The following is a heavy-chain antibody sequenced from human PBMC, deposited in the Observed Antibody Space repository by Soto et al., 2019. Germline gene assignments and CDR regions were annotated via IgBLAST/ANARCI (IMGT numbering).Heavy chain of an antibody. CDR2: INSDGSST. V-gene: IGHV3-74*01. Sequence: GGSLRLSCAASGFTFSSYWMHWVRQAPGKGLVWVSRINSDGSSTSYADSVKGRFTISRDNAKNTLYLQMNSLRAEDTAVYYCARVPPHYYDSSGYTPFDYWGQGTLVTVSS. CDR1: GFTFSSYW. D-gene: IGHD3-22*01. J-gene: IGHJ4*02. CDR3: ARVPPHYYDSSGYTPFDY.